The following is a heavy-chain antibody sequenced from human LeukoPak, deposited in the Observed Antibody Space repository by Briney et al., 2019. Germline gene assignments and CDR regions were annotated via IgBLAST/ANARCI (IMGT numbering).Heavy chain of an antibody. V-gene: IGHV3-23*01. J-gene: IGHJ6*02. D-gene: IGHD3-10*01. CDR1: GFTFSSYA. CDR2: ISGSGGST. CDR3: AKRGEDYYGSGTYDAYYYYYGMDV. Sequence: GGSLRLSCAASGFTFSSYAMSWVRQAPGKGLEWVSAISGSGGSTYYADSVKGRFTISRDNSKNTLYLQMSSLRAEDTALYYSAKRGEDYYGSGTYDAYYYYYGMDVWGQGTTVTVSS.